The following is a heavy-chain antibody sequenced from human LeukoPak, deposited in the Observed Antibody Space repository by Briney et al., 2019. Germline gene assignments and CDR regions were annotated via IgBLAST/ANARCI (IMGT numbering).Heavy chain of an antibody. V-gene: IGHV5-51*01. D-gene: IGHD1-26*01. CDR3: ARLGTNGPSDAFDI. CDR2: IYSGNSDT. J-gene: IGHJ3*02. CDR1: GYGFTSYW. Sequence: GESLKISCKGSGYGFTSYWPGWVRQMPGKGLEWMGIIYSGNSDTRYSPSFQGQVTISVDKPITTAHLQWSSLKASDTAMYYCARLGTNGPSDAFDIWGQGTMVTVSS.